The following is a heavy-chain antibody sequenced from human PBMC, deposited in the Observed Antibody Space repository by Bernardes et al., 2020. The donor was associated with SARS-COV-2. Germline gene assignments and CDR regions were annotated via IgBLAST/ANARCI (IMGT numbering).Heavy chain of an antibody. CDR3: ARDLTVTTGSDYYYGMDV. D-gene: IGHD4-17*01. J-gene: IGHJ6*02. CDR2: INPSGGST. CDR1: GYTFTSYY. V-gene: IGHV1-46*01. Sequence: ASVKVSCKASGYTFTSYYMHWVRQAPGQGLEWMGIINPSGGSTSYAQKFQGRVTMTRVTSTSTVYMELSSLRSEDTAVYYCARDLTVTTGSDYYYGMDVWGQGTTVTVSS.